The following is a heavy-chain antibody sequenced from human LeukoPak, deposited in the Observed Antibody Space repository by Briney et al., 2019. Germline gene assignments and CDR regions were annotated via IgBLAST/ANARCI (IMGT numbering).Heavy chain of an antibody. J-gene: IGHJ4*02. CDR2: INHNGNVN. CDR1: GFTFSSYW. Sequence: GGSLRLSCAASGFTFSSYWMNWARQAPGKGLEWVASINHNGNVNYYVDSVKGRFTISRDNSKNTLYLQMNSLRAEDTAVYYCAKCLGSGWYASSDWGQGTLVTVSS. CDR3: AKCLGSGWYASSD. V-gene: IGHV3-7*03. D-gene: IGHD6-13*01.